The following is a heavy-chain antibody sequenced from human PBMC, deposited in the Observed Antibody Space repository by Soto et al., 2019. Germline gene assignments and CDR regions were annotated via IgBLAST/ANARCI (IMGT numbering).Heavy chain of an antibody. Sequence: SVKVSCKASGGTFSSYAISWVRQAPGQGLEWMGGIIPIFGTANYAQKFQGRVTITADESTSTAYMELSSLRSEDTAVYYCARGYCSGGSCYTPQDLYFDYWGQGPLVTVSS. CDR2: IIPIFGTA. J-gene: IGHJ4*02. V-gene: IGHV1-69*13. CDR3: ARGYCSGGSCYTPQDLYFDY. D-gene: IGHD2-15*01. CDR1: GGTFSSYA.